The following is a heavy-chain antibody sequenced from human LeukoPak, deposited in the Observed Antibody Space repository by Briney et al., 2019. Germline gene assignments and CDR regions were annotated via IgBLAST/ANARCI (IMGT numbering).Heavy chain of an antibody. CDR3: AKDYWGTAMVTVFDY. CDR1: GFTFSSYA. J-gene: IGHJ4*02. V-gene: IGHV3-23*01. Sequence: GGSLRLSCAASGFTFSSYAMSWVRQAPGKGLEWVSAISGSGGSTYYADSVKGRFTISRDNSKNTLYLQMNSLGAEDTAVYYCAKDYWGTAMVTVFDYWGQGTLVTVSS. D-gene: IGHD5-18*01. CDR2: ISGSGGST.